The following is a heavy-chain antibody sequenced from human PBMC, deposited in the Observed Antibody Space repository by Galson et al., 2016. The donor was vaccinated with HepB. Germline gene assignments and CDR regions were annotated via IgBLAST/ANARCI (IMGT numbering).Heavy chain of an antibody. Sequence: SVKVSCKASGYTFTNYYMHWVRQAPGQGLEWMGIINPSVGSTTYARNFHGRVTMSRDTSTSILYMEVSSLRSEDTAVYFGARRLSPSNNETYGRRKNGFDLWGQGTMVTVSS. J-gene: IGHJ3*01. CDR1: GYTFTNYY. V-gene: IGHV1-46*01. D-gene: IGHD1-14*01. CDR3: ARRLSPSNNETYGRRKNGFDL. CDR2: INPSVGST.